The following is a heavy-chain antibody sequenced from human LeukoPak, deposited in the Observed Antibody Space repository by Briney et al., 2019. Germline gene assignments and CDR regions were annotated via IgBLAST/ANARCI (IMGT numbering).Heavy chain of an antibody. CDR1: GYSFTSYW. V-gene: IGHV5-51*01. CDR3: ARRYCSSTSCPYYFDY. Sequence: ESLKISCKGSGYSFTSYWIGWVRQMPGKGLEWMGIIYPGDSDTRYSPSFQGQVTISADKSISTAYLQWSSLKASDTAMYYCARRYCSSTSCPYYFDYWGQGTLVTVSS. J-gene: IGHJ4*02. D-gene: IGHD2-2*01. CDR2: IYPGDSDT.